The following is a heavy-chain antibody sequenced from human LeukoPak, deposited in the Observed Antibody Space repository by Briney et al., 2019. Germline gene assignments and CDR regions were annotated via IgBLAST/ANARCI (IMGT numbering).Heavy chain of an antibody. CDR3: ARGVSRGYSYGRYYMDV. CDR1: GGSISSYY. CDR2: IYYSGST. Sequence: PSETLSLTCTVSGGSISSYYWSWIRQPPGKGLEWIGYIYYSGSTNNNPSLKSRVTISVDKSKNQISLKLSSVTAADTAVYYCARGVSRGYSYGRYYMDVWGKGATVTVSS. J-gene: IGHJ6*03. V-gene: IGHV4-59*01. D-gene: IGHD5-18*01.